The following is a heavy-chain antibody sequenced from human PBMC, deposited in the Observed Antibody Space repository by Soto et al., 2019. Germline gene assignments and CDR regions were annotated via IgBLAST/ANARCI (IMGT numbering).Heavy chain of an antibody. CDR3: AKDLAMVNYPGGMDV. Sequence: GGSLRLSCAASGFTFSSYGMHWVRQAPGKGLEWVAVISYDGSNKYYADSVKGRFTISRDNSKNTLYLQMNSLRAEDTAVYYCAKDLAMVNYPGGMDVWGQGTTVTVSS. CDR2: ISYDGSNK. CDR1: GFTFSSYG. J-gene: IGHJ6*02. V-gene: IGHV3-30*18. D-gene: IGHD5-18*01.